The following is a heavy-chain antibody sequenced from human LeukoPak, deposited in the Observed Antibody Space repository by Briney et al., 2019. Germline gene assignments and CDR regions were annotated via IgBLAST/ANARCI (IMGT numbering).Heavy chain of an antibody. CDR3: ASEGSMVRGVIKKSNWFDP. CDR2: IYYSGST. D-gene: IGHD3-10*01. Sequence: SETLSLTCTVSGGSLSSSSYYWGWVRQPPGRGREWVGSIYYSGSTYYIPSLKSRVTISVDTSKNQFSLKLSSVTAADTAVYYCASEGSMVRGVIKKSNWFDPWGQGTLVTVSS. V-gene: IGHV4-39*07. J-gene: IGHJ5*02. CDR1: GGSLSSSSYY.